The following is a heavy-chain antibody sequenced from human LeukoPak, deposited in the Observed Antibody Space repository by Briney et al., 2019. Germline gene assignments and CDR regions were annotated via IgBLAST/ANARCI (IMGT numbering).Heavy chain of an antibody. V-gene: IGHV4-59*08. CDR1: GGSFSGYY. Sequence: SETLSLTCAVYGGSFSGYYWSWIRQPPGKGLEWIGYAYYSGHTNYNSSLKSRVTMSLDTSKSQFSLRLSSVTAADTPVYFCARHPFATPFDYWGPGTLVTVSS. D-gene: IGHD2-15*01. CDR3: ARHPFATPFDY. J-gene: IGHJ4*02. CDR2: AYYSGHT.